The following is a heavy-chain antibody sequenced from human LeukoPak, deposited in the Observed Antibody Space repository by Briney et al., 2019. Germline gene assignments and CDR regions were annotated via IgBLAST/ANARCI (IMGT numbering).Heavy chain of an antibody. J-gene: IGHJ3*02. CDR1: GYTLTELS. CDR2: FDPEDGET. Sequence: GASVKVSCKVSGYTLTELSMHWVRQAPGKGLEWMGGFDPEDGETIYAQKFQGRVTMTEDTSTDTAYMELSSLRSEDTAVYYCASSFHPGSTMIVVVSSAFDIWGQGTMVTVSS. V-gene: IGHV1-24*01. D-gene: IGHD3-22*01. CDR3: ASSFHPGSTMIVVVSSAFDI.